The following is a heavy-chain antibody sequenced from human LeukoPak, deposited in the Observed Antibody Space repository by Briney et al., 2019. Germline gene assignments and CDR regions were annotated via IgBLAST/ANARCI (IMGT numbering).Heavy chain of an antibody. J-gene: IGHJ5*02. CDR2: IYHSGTT. V-gene: IGHV4-30-4*07. D-gene: IGHD6-19*01. Sequence: SEALSLTCAVSGVSISRGGYAWNWIRQPPGKGLEWIAYIYHSGTTYYNPSLKSRATISVDTSKNQFSLKLSSVTAADTAVYYCVRGRYSSGWYRDKNWFDPWGQGTPVTVSS. CDR1: GVSISRGGYA. CDR3: VRGRYSSGWYRDKNWFDP.